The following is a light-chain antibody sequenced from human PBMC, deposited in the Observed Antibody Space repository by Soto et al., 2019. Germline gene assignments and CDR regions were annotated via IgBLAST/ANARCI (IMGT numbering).Light chain of an antibody. CDR2: YDI. CDR3: HVWDSSSDHRGVV. J-gene: IGLJ2*01. Sequence: SSELTQPPSVSVTPGKTARITCGGNNIGDKSVHWYQQKPRQAPVLVIYYDIDRPSGIPERFSGSNSGNTATLTINSVEAGDEADYYCHVWDSSSDHRGVVFGGGTKLTVL. CDR1: NIGDKS. V-gene: IGLV3-21*04.